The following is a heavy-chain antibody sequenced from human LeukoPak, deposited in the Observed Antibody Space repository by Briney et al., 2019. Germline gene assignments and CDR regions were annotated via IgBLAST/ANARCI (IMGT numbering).Heavy chain of an antibody. V-gene: IGHV1-69*13. J-gene: IGHJ4*02. D-gene: IGHD3-9*01. CDR3: ARDLHHFDWPQKESG. Sequence: EASVKVSCKASGGTFSSYAISWVRQAPGQGLEWMGGIIPIFGTANYAQKFQGRVTITADESTSTAYMELSSLRSEDTAVYYCARDLHHFDWPQKESGWGQGTLVTVSS. CDR1: GGTFSSYA. CDR2: IIPIFGTA.